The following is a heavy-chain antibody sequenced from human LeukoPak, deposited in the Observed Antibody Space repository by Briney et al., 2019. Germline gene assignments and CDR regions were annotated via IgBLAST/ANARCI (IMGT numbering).Heavy chain of an antibody. CDR2: IKSKTDGGTT. V-gene: IGHV3-15*01. Sequence: GGSLRLSCAASGFTFSNAWMSWVRQAPGKGLEWVGRIKSKTDGGTTDYAAPVKGRYTISRDDSKNTLYLQMNSLKTEDTAVYYCTTGLTYDYVWGSYLDYWGQGTLVTVSS. CDR1: GFTFSNAW. D-gene: IGHD3-16*02. J-gene: IGHJ4*02. CDR3: TTGLTYDYVWGSYLDY.